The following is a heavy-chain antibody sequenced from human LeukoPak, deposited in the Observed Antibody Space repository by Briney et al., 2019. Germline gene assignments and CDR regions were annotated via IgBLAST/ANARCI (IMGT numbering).Heavy chain of an antibody. D-gene: IGHD3-16*01. CDR1: GFTFSNFA. CDR2: INNNGRST. J-gene: IGHJ5*02. V-gene: IGHV3-64*01. Sequence: GGSLRLSCAAPGFTFSNFAMYCVRQAPGKGLEYVSAINNNGRSTYYANSVKGRFTISRDNSKNTLYLQMGSLRAEDMGVYYCGRDPSRGGPANWFDPWGQGTLVTVSS. CDR3: GRDPSRGGPANWFDP.